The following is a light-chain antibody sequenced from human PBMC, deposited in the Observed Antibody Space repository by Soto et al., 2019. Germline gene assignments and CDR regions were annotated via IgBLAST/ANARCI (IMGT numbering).Light chain of an antibody. Sequence: GERATLSCRASQTVSSNYLAWYQQKPGQAPRLLINGASSRATGIPDRFSGSGSGTDFTLTISRLESEDFAVYYCQQYGSSISYTFGQGTKVDIK. J-gene: IGKJ2*01. CDR1: QTVSSNY. CDR2: GAS. V-gene: IGKV3-20*01. CDR3: QQYGSSISYT.